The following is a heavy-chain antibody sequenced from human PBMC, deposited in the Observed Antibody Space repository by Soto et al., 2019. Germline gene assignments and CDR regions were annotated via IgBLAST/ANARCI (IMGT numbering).Heavy chain of an antibody. Sequence: SETLSLTCAVYGGSFSGYYWSWIRQPPGKGPEWIGEINYSGSTNYNPSLKSRLTISVDTSKNQFSLKLSSMTAADTAVYYCARRPYHYVSGAFDVWGQGTMVTVSS. CDR3: ARRPYHYVSGAFDV. J-gene: IGHJ3*01. V-gene: IGHV4-34*01. CDR1: GGSFSGYY. CDR2: INYSGST. D-gene: IGHD3-10*02.